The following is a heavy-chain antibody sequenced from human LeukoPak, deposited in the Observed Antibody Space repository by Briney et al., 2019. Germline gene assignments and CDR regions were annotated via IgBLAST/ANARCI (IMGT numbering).Heavy chain of an antibody. V-gene: IGHV3-48*03. J-gene: IGHJ6*03. CDR2: ISSSGSTI. Sequence: GGSLRLSCAASGFTFSSYEMNWVRQAPGKGLEWVSYISSSGSTIYYADSVKGRFTISRDNAKNSLYLQMNSLRDEDTAVYYCAREGTGRYYYYYYIDVWGKGTTVTISS. CDR3: AREGTGRYYYYYYIDV. CDR1: GFTFSSYE. D-gene: IGHD1-1*01.